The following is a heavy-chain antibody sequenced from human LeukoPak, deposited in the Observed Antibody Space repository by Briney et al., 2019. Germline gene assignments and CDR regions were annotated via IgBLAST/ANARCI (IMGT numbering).Heavy chain of an antibody. CDR1: GGSISSYY. Sequence: PSETLSLTCTVPGGSISSYYWSWIRQPPGKGLEWIGYIYCSGSTNYSPSLKSRVTISVDTSKNQFSLKLSSVTAADTAVYYCARTPVGYCSSTSCRYYYYYMDVWGKGTTVTVSS. J-gene: IGHJ6*03. D-gene: IGHD2-2*01. CDR3: ARTPVGYCSSTSCRYYYYYMDV. V-gene: IGHV4-59*01. CDR2: IYCSGST.